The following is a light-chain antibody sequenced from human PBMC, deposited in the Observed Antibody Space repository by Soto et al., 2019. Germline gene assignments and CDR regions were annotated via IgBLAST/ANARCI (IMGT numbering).Light chain of an antibody. CDR3: QKYNNWPPIT. Sequence: EIVMTQSPATPSVSPGERATLSCRASQSVSSNLAWYQQKPGQAPRLLIYGASNRATGIPARFSGSGSGTEFTLTISRLQSEDFAVYYCQKYNNWPPITFGQGTRLEIK. V-gene: IGKV3-15*01. J-gene: IGKJ5*01. CDR1: QSVSSN. CDR2: GAS.